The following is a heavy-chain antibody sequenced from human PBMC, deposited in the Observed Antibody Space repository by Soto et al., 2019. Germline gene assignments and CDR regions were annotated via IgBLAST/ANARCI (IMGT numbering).Heavy chain of an antibody. CDR2: SRDKPQGYST. J-gene: IGHJ4*02. CDR1: RFTLSDHY. V-gene: IGHV3-72*01. D-gene: IGHD3-22*01. Sequence: LXLSCAGSRFTLSDHYIDWVRQAPWKGREWVGRSRDKPQGYSTAYAASVKGRFTTSRDESKNSAYLQMNSLKTEDTAVYYCVRATYFSDSSGYTRCLDYWGQGTLVTVSS. CDR3: VRATYFSDSSGYTRCLDY.